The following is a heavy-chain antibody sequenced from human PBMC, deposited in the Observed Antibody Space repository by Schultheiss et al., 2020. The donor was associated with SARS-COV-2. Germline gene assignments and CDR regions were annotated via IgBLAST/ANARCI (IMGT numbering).Heavy chain of an antibody. CDR2: ISAYNGNT. J-gene: IGHJ6*02. Sequence: ASVKVSCKASGGTFSSYAISCVRQAPGQGLEWMGWISAYNGNTNYARKLQGRVTMTTDTSTSTAYMELRSLRSDDTAVYYCARIYSLDYYYYYGMDVWGQGTTVTVSS. V-gene: IGHV1-18*01. CDR1: GGTFSSYA. D-gene: IGHD2-15*01. CDR3: ARIYSLDYYYYYGMDV.